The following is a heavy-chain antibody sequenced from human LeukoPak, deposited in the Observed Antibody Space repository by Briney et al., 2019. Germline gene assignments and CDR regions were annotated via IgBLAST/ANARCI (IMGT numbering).Heavy chain of an antibody. CDR1: GGSFSGYY. J-gene: IGHJ5*02. D-gene: IGHD3-3*01. V-gene: IGHV4-34*01. Sequence: PSETLSLTCAVYGGSFSGYYWSWIRQPPGKGLEWIGEINHSGSTNYNPSLKSRVTISVDTSKNQFSLKLSSVTAADTAVYYCARGQGITIFGVVIRRVVWFDPWGQGTLVTVSS. CDR3: ARGQGITIFGVVIRRVVWFDP. CDR2: INHSGST.